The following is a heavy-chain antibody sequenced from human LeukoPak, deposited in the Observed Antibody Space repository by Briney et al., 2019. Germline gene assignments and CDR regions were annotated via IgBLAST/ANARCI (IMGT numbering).Heavy chain of an antibody. J-gene: IGHJ5*02. CDR1: GYSFTNYW. CDR3: ARGLLGDFDP. D-gene: IGHD3-16*01. Sequence: GESLKISCKAFGYSFTNYWIAWVRQMPGKGLEWMGVIYPGDSDTRYSPSFQGQVTISADKSISTAYLQWSSLKASDTAMYYCARGLLGDFDPWGQGTLVTVSS. CDR2: IYPGDSDT. V-gene: IGHV5-51*01.